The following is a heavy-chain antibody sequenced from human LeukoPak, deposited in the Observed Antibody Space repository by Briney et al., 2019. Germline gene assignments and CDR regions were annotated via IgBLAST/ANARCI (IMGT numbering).Heavy chain of an antibody. D-gene: IGHD6-13*01. CDR1: GYTFTSYA. V-gene: IGHV1-3*01. CDR2: INAGNGNT. J-gene: IGHJ5*02. CDR3: ARDPIQQLGGPGWFDP. Sequence: ASVKVSCKASGYTFTSYAMHWVRQAPGQRLEWMGWINAGNGNTKYSQKFQGRDTITRDTSASTAYMELSSLRSEDTAVYYCARDPIQQLGGPGWFDPWGQGTLVTVSS.